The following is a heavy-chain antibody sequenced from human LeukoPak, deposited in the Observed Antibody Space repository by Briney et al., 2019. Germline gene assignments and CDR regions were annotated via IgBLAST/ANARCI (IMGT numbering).Heavy chain of an antibody. D-gene: IGHD1-26*01. J-gene: IGHJ4*02. CDR3: ARHFSAARLNFDY. CDR1: GGSISSYY. V-gene: IGHV4-59*08. Sequence: PSETLSLTCTVSGGSISSYYWSWIRQPAGKGLEWIGYIYYSGSTNYNPSLRSRVTISVDTSKNQFSLKLSSVTAADTAIYYCARHFSAARLNFDYWGQGTLVTVSS. CDR2: IYYSGST.